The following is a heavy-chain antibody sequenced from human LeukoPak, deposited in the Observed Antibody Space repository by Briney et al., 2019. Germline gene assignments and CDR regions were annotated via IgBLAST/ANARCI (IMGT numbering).Heavy chain of an antibody. V-gene: IGHV3-9*01. CDR3: AKDSIAAALDY. CDR1: GFTFDDYA. D-gene: IGHD6-13*01. J-gene: IGHJ4*02. Sequence: GRSLRLSCAASGFTFDDYAMHWVRQAPGKGLEWVSGISWNSGSIGYADSVKGRFTISRDNAKNSLYLRMNSLRAEDTALYYCAKDSIAAALDYWGQGTLVTVSS. CDR2: ISWNSGSI.